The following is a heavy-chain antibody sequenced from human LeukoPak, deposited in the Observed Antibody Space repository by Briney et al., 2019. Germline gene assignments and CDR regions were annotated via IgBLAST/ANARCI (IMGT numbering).Heavy chain of an antibody. CDR2: IFHSGST. CDR1: GYSISSGFY. J-gene: IGHJ6*03. D-gene: IGHD3-16*01. V-gene: IGHV4-38-2*02. Sequence: SETLSLTCSVSGYSISSGFYWGWIRQPPGKGLEWIGSIFHSGSTYYNSSLKSRVTISVDTSKNQFSLKLSSVTAADTAVYYCARRRRYFWRYYYYYYMDVWGKGTTVTISS. CDR3: ARRRRYFWRYYYYYYMDV.